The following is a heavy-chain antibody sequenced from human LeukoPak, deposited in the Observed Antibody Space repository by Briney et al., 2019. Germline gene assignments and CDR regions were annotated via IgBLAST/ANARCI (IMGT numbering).Heavy chain of an antibody. D-gene: IGHD2-2*01. Sequence: GGSLRLSCAASGFTFSSYAMNWVRQAPGKGLEWVSGTGSTGVSTFYADSVKGRFTVSRDNSKNTLSLQMNSLRAEDTAVYYCAKDPGVVPAHYLGYWGQGTLVTVSS. CDR3: AKDPGVVPAHYLGY. V-gene: IGHV3-23*01. CDR1: GFTFSSYA. J-gene: IGHJ4*02. CDR2: TGSTGVST.